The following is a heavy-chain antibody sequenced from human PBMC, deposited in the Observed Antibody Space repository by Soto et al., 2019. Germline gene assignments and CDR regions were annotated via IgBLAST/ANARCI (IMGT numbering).Heavy chain of an antibody. J-gene: IGHJ6*02. Sequence: PSETLSLTCTVSGGSITISYGGWFRKPQGKGLEWIGFIYYSGSTSNNPSLKSRVSISVDTSKNQFSLKLSSVTAADTAVYYCSRRNDFWSGYYNLAGMDVWGQGTTVTVSS. CDR2: IYYSGST. V-gene: IGHV4-59*08. CDR1: GGSITISY. CDR3: SRRNDFWSGYYNLAGMDV. D-gene: IGHD3-3*01.